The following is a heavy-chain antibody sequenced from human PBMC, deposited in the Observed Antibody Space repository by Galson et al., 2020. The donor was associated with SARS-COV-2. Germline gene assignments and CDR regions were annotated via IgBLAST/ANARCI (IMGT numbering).Heavy chain of an antibody. Sequence: ASVKVSCKASGYTFTSYGISWVRQAPGQGLEWMGWNSAYNGNTHYAQKLQGRVTMTTDTSTSTAYMELRSLRSDDTAVYYCARVGVRYYDSSGKPDYYYYGMDVWGQGTTVTVSS. V-gene: IGHV1-18*01. CDR2: NSAYNGNT. J-gene: IGHJ6*02. D-gene: IGHD3-22*01. CDR1: GYTFTSYG. CDR3: ARVGVRYYDSSGKPDYYYYGMDV.